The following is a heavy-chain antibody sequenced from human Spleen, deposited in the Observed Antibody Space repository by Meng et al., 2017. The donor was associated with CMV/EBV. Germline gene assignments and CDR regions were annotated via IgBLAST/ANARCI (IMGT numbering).Heavy chain of an antibody. CDR3: ASNYYYDSSGYYFPLWY. CDR1: GFTVSSNY. D-gene: IGHD3-22*01. CDR2: IYSGGST. V-gene: IGHV3-53*01. Sequence: GESLKISCAASGFTVSSNYMSWVRQAPGKGLEWVSVIYSGGSTYYADSVKGRFTISRDNSKNTLYLQMNSLRAEDTAVYYCASNYYYDSSGYYFPLWYWGQGTLVTVSS. J-gene: IGHJ4*02.